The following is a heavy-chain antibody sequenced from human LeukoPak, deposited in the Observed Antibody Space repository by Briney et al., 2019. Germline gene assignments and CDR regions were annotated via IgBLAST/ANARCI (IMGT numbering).Heavy chain of an antibody. Sequence: GASVKVSCKVSGYILNELPMHWVRQAPGQGLEWMGRIIPILGIANYAQKFQCRVTMTEDTSTDTAYMELSSLRSEDTAVYYCATVEWSWYFDLWGRGTLVTVSS. CDR3: ATVEWSWYFDL. J-gene: IGHJ2*01. V-gene: IGHV1-24*01. CDR1: GYILNELP. D-gene: IGHD3-3*01. CDR2: IIPILGIA.